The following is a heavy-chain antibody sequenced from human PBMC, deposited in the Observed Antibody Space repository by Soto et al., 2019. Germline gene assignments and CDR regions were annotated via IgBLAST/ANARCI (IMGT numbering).Heavy chain of an antibody. J-gene: IGHJ4*02. D-gene: IGHD6-19*01. CDR1: VGSITSGGYF. Sequence: SETRSLTCTVSVGSITSGGYFWSWIRQHPGKGLEWIGYIYYSGSTYYEPSLKSRISINPDTSKNQFSLQLNSVTPEDTAVYYCARISYSSRAPYFDSWGQGTLVTVSS. V-gene: IGHV4-31*03. CDR2: IYYSGST. CDR3: ARISYSSRAPYFDS.